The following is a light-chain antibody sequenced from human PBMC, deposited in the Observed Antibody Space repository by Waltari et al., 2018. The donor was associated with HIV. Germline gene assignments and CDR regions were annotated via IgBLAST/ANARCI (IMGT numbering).Light chain of an antibody. CDR1: SSDLGASDS. J-gene: IGLJ2*01. CDR3: SSYGDNIRVL. Sequence: QSALTQPPSASGSLGQSVTISCTGSSSDLGASDSVSWFQQHPNNAPKLLLYEVSKRPSGVPDRFSGSRSGETAFLSVSGLQPDDTAGYFCSSYGDNIRVLFGGGTNLTVL. CDR2: EVS. V-gene: IGLV2-8*01.